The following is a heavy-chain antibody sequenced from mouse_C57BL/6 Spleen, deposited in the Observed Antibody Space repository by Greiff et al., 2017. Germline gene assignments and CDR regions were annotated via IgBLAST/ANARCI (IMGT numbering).Heavy chain of an antibody. CDR2: ISSGSSTI. CDR3: ARITKGFAY. D-gene: IGHD1-1*01. J-gene: IGHJ3*01. V-gene: IGHV5-17*01. Sequence: EVKLVESGGGLVKPGGSLKLSCAASGFTFSDYGMHWVRQAPEKGLEWVAYISSGSSTIYYADTVKGRFTISRDNAKNTLFLQRTSLRSEDTAMYYCARITKGFAYWGQGTLVTVSA. CDR1: GFTFSDYG.